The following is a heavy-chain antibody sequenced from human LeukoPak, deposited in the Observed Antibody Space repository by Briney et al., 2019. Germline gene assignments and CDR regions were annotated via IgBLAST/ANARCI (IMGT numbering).Heavy chain of an antibody. J-gene: IGHJ4*02. V-gene: IGHV3-30*01. Sequence: GGSLRLSCAASGFTFSSSAMHWVRQAPGKGLEWVAVISFDGRNKYYPDSVKGRFTISRDNSKNTLNLQMNSLRAEDTAVYYCARQGGYYHDSSGYPDYWGQGTLVTVSS. CDR2: ISFDGRNK. D-gene: IGHD3-22*01. CDR3: ARQGGYYHDSSGYPDY. CDR1: GFTFSSSA.